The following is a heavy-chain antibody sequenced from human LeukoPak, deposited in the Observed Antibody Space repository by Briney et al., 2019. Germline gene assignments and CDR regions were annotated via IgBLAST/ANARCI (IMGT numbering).Heavy chain of an antibody. J-gene: IGHJ4*02. CDR3: ARGQYCSGGSCPGSDY. CDR1: GGSISSSSYY. CDR2: IYYSGST. Sequence: SETLSLTCTVSGGSISSSSYYWGWIRQPPGKGLEWIGSIYYSGSTYYNPSLKSRVTISVDTSKNQFSLKLSSVTAADTAVYYCARGQYCSGGSCPGSDYWGQGTLVTVSS. V-gene: IGHV4-39*07. D-gene: IGHD2-15*01.